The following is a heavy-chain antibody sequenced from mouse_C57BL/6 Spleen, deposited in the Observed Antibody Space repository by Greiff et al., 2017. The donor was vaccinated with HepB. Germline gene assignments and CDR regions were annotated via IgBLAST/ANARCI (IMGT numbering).Heavy chain of an antibody. J-gene: IGHJ2*01. CDR2: ISDGGSYT. D-gene: IGHD2-1*01. V-gene: IGHV5-4*03. Sequence: EVKLMESGGGLVKPGGSLKLSCAASGFTFSSYAMSWVRQTPEKRLEWVATISDGGSYTYYPDNVKGRFTISRDNAKNNLYLQMSHLKSEDTAMHYCARATGGHYYGNYVLDYWGQGTTLTVSS. CDR3: ARATGGHYYGNYVLDY. CDR1: GFTFSSYA.